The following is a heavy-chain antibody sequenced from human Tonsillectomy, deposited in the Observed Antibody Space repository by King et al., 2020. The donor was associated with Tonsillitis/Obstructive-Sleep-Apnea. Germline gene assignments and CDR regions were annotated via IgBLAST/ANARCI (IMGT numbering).Heavy chain of an antibody. CDR1: GFTFSSYA. CDR3: ARDGIVEDAFDI. Sequence: VQLVESGGGVVQPGRSLRLSCAASGFTFSSYAMHWVRQAPGKGLEWVAVISYDGSNKYYADSVKGRCTISRDNSKNTLYLQMNSLRAEDTAVYYCARDGIVEDAFDIWGQGTMVTVSS. CDR2: ISYDGSNK. V-gene: IGHV3-30*01. D-gene: IGHD2-15*01. J-gene: IGHJ3*02.